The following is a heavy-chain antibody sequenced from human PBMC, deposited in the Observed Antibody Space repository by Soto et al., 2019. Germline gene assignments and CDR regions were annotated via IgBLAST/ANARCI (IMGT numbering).Heavy chain of an antibody. Sequence: SVKVSCKASGGTFSSYVISWVRQAPGQGLEWMGGIIPIFGTANYAQKFQGRVTITADESTSTAYMELSSLRSEDTAVYYCARDRWYSSSWYDLTFDYWGQGTLVTVSS. D-gene: IGHD6-13*01. V-gene: IGHV1-69*13. CDR2: IIPIFGTA. J-gene: IGHJ4*02. CDR3: ARDRWYSSSWYDLTFDY. CDR1: GGTFSSYV.